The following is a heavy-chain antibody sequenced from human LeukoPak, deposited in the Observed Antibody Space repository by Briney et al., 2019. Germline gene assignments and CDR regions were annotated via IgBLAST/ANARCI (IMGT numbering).Heavy chain of an antibody. D-gene: IGHD3-9*01. CDR1: GGSISTSPYY. J-gene: IGHJ4*02. V-gene: IGHV4-39*01. CDR3: ARGERMVDTTGYHDYFDG. CDR2: IYYSGNT. Sequence: LETLSLTCSVPGGSISTSPYYWGWIRQHPRKGLEWLGDIYYSGNTYYNPSLKSRVTISVDTSKKQVSLELSSVTAADTAVYHCARGERMVDTTGYHDYFDGWGQGSLVTVSS.